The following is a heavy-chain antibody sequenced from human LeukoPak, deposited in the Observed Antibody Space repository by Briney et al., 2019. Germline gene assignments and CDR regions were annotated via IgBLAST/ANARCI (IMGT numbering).Heavy chain of an antibody. Sequence: SETLSLTCTVSGGSISSYYWSWIRQPAGKGLEWIGRIYSSGGTDYNPSLKSRVTMSVDTSKNQFSLKLRSVTAADTAVYYCARGRIAAAGNPYYYYMDVWGKGTTVTVSS. V-gene: IGHV4-4*07. D-gene: IGHD6-13*01. CDR2: IYSSGGT. J-gene: IGHJ6*03. CDR1: GGSISSYY. CDR3: ARGRIAAAGNPYYYYMDV.